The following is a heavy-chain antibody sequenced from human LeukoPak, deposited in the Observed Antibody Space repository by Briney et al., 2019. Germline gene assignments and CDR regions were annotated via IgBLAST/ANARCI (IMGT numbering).Heavy chain of an antibody. J-gene: IGHJ4*02. Sequence: ASVKVSCKASGYTFTGYYMHWVRQAPGQGLEWMGWINPNRGGTNYAQKFQGRVTMTRDTSISTAYMELSRLRSDDTAVYYCARENTAMVTGPLDYWGQGTLVTVSS. V-gene: IGHV1-2*02. CDR2: INPNRGGT. D-gene: IGHD5-18*01. CDR1: GYTFTGYY. CDR3: ARENTAMVTGPLDY.